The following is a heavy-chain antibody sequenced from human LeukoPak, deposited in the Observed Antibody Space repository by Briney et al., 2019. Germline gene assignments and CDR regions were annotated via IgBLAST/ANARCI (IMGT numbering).Heavy chain of an antibody. D-gene: IGHD2-2*01. Sequence: GGSLRLSCAASGFTFSSYGMHWVRQAPGKGLEWVAFIRYDGSNKYYADSVKGRFTISRDNSKNTLYLQMNSLRAEDTAVYYCAGVPAAFYYFDYWGQGTLVTVSS. CDR1: GFTFSSYG. CDR2: IRYDGSNK. CDR3: AGVPAAFYYFDY. V-gene: IGHV3-30*02. J-gene: IGHJ4*02.